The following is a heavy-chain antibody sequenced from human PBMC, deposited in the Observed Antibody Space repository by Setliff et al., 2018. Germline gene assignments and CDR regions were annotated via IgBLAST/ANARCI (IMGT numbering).Heavy chain of an antibody. CDR3: ARASRFGTIRYRGDYYMDV. D-gene: IGHD3-10*01. V-gene: IGHV7-4-1*02. CDR2: INTNTGNP. J-gene: IGHJ6*03. CDR1: GYTFTTYA. Sequence: GASVKVSCKASGYTFTTYAISWTRQAPGQGLEYMGWINTNTGNPSYAQGFTGRFVFSLDTSVSTAYLQISSLKAEDTAVYYCARASRFGTIRYRGDYYMDVWGKGTTVTVSS.